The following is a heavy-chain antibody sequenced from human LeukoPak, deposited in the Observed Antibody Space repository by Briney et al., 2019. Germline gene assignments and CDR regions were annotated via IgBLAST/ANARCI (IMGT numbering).Heavy chain of an antibody. CDR3: ATATPPRGYFLH. CDR2: ISVNNFCT. D-gene: IGHD3-10*01. Sequence: ASVKVSCKASGYTFTTYSLAWVRQAPGESLEWIGWISVNNFCTNYVQSFEDRVSLTRNTSTNTAYLELRSLRSDDTAILYCATATPPRGYFLHWGQGTLVTVSS. CDR1: GYTFTTYS. V-gene: IGHV1-18*01. J-gene: IGHJ1*01.